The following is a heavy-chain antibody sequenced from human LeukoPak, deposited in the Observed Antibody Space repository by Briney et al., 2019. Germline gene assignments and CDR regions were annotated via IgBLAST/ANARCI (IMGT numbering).Heavy chain of an antibody. CDR3: ASNGVISGYSYT. D-gene: IGHD5-18*01. V-gene: IGHV3-21*01. CDR1: AFSLNAYN. CDR2: ISSSSSYI. Sequence: GGSLRLSCAASAFSLNAYNMNWVRQAPGKGLEWVSSISSSSSYIYYADSVKGRFTISRDNAKNSLYLQMNSLRAEDTAVYYCASNGVISGYSYTWGQGTLVTVSS. J-gene: IGHJ5*02.